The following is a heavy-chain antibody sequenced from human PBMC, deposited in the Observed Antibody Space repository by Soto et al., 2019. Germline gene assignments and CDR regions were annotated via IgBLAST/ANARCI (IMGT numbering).Heavy chain of an antibody. D-gene: IGHD5-12*01. CDR3: ARREYSGYEFFDL. CDR2: IYCGDSDA. J-gene: IGHJ4*02. Sequence: VESLKIPCKASGYNFRKYWICCLLQMPGKVLEWMGIIYCGDSDAKYSPSFEGQVTISADQSNNVVYLQWSSLKASDTAIYYCARREYSGYEFFDLWGQGTLVTVSS. CDR1: GYNFRKYW. V-gene: IGHV5-51*01.